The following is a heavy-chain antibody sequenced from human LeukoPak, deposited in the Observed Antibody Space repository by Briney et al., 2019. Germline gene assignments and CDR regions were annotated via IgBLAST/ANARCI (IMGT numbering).Heavy chain of an antibody. V-gene: IGHV3-48*03. Sequence: GGSLRLSCAASGFTFSDYEMNWVRQAPGKGLEWVSYIGTSASTIYYADSVKGRFTISRDNAKNSLSLQMNSLRAEDTAVYYCARDQGPTSIVGTTSHLYFQHWGQGTLVAVSS. CDR1: GFTFSDYE. J-gene: IGHJ1*01. CDR3: ARDQGPTSIVGTTSHLYFQH. D-gene: IGHD1-26*01. CDR2: IGTSASTI.